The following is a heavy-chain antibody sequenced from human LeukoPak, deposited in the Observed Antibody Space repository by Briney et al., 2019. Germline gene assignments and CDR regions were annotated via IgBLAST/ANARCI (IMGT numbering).Heavy chain of an antibody. CDR1: GGSFSGYY. J-gene: IGHJ4*02. CDR3: ARARGAEAIDS. Sequence: SDTLSLTCAVYGGSFSGYYWTWVRQPPGKGLEWIGEISHSGSTNYNPSLKSRVTISVDTSKNQFSLKLSSVSVADTAVYYCARARGAEAIDSWGQGTLVTVSS. CDR2: ISHSGST. D-gene: IGHD3-10*01. V-gene: IGHV4-34*01.